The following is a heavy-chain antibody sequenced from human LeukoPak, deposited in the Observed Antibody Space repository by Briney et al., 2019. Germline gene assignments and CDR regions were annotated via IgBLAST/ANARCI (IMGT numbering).Heavy chain of an antibody. Sequence: ASVKVSCKTSGYTFTDYYMHWVRQAPGQGLEWMGWINPNSGDTNYAQKFQGRVTMPRETSITTAYMELSRLKSDDTAVYYCASISHVWSGYYTAHFDYWGQGTLVTVSS. CDR3: ASISHVWSGYYTAHFDY. V-gene: IGHV1-2*02. CDR2: INPNSGDT. J-gene: IGHJ4*02. D-gene: IGHD3-3*02. CDR1: GYTFTDYY.